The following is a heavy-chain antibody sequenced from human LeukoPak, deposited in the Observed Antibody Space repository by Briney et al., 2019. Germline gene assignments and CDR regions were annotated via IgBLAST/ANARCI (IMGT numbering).Heavy chain of an antibody. D-gene: IGHD3-10*01. CDR3: ARSKGSGSSLGVFDY. V-gene: IGHV1-18*01. CDR1: GYTFSTYG. J-gene: IGHJ4*02. CDR2: ISAYNSNT. Sequence: ASVKVSCKASGYTFSTYGISWVRQAPGQGLEWMEWISAYNSNTNYAQKLQGRVTMTIDTSTTTAYMELRSLRSDDTAVYYCARSKGSGSSLGVFDYWGQGTLVTVSS.